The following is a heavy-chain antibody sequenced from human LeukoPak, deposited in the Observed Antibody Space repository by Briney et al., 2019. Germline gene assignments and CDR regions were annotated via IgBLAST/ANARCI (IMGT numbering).Heavy chain of an antibody. CDR2: SHISGST. D-gene: IGHD6-19*01. V-gene: IGHV4-4*07. CDR3: ARGKVVAGTPGQNSWDY. Sequence: PSETLSLTCTVSGGSISSYYWSCIRQPAGKGLEWIGRSHISGSTNYNPSLRSRVTMSVDTSKHQFSLKLSSVTAADTAVYYCARGKVVAGTPGQNSWDYWGQGTLVTVSS. J-gene: IGHJ4*02. CDR1: GGSISSYY.